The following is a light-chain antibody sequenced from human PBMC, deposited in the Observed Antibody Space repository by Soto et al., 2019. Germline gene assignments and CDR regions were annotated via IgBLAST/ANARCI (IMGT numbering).Light chain of an antibody. CDR1: SNDVGHYNY. Sequence: QSALTQPASVSGSPGQSITISCTGTSNDVGHYNYVSWYQQRPGKVPKLIIYEVSTRPSGVSGRFSGSKSGNTASLTISGLQADDEADYYCSSYTTSSTVWAFGGGTQLTVL. CDR3: SSYTTSSTVWA. J-gene: IGLJ3*02. CDR2: EVS. V-gene: IGLV2-14*01.